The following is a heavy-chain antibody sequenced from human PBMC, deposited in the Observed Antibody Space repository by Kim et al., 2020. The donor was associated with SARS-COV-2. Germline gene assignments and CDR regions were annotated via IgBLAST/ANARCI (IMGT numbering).Heavy chain of an antibody. Sequence: THYNPSPKSRVTISVDTSKNQFSLKLSSVTAAYTAVYYCARSPLWLPFDYWGQGTLVTVSS. CDR3: ARSPLWLPFDY. D-gene: IGHD3-10*01. V-gene: IGHV4-59*01. J-gene: IGHJ4*02. CDR2: T.